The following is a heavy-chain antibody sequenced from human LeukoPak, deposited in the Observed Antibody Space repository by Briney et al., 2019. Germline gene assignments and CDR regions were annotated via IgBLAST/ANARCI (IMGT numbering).Heavy chain of an antibody. CDR1: GFTFSSYG. CDR2: ISYDGSNK. CDR3: AKDSFEQLYDYFDY. J-gene: IGHJ4*02. D-gene: IGHD5-18*01. V-gene: IGHV3-30*18. Sequence: PGGSLRLSCAASGFTFSSYGMHWVRQAPGKGLEWVAVISYDGSNKYYADSVKGRFTISRDNSKNTLYLQMNSLRAEDTAVYYCAKDSFEQLYDYFDYWGQGTLVTVSS.